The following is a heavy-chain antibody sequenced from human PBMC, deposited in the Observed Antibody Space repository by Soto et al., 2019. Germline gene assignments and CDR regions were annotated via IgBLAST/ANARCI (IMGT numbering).Heavy chain of an antibody. CDR3: ARELKFCPANLDV. CDR2: ISYSGNT. V-gene: IGHV4-31*03. CDR1: GASIDSGDYQ. Sequence: QVQLQESGPGLVKPSQTLSLSCTVSGASIDSGDYQWTWIRQHPGRGLEWIGYISYSGNTYYNPSLKSRLTLSVDTSNNQFSLKVRSVTAADTAVYSCARELKFCPANLDVWGQGTAVTVSS. J-gene: IGHJ6*02. D-gene: IGHD3-16*01.